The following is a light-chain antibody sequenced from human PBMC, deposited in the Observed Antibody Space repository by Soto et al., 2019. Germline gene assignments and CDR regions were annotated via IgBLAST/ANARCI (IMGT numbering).Light chain of an antibody. J-gene: IGKJ3*01. CDR1: EDVNGW. Sequence: GDRVTSTCRASEDVNGWLAWYQQKPGTAPKLLIYDVSTLESGVPSRFSGSGSGTEFTLTINSLQPDDFATFYCQHYNSYPFTFGPGTKVDIK. CDR2: DVS. CDR3: QHYNSYPFT. V-gene: IGKV1-5*01.